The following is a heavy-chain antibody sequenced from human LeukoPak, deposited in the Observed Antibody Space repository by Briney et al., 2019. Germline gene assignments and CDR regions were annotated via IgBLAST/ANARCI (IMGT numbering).Heavy chain of an antibody. CDR3: ARGKILRYFDWLLIQNFYYYYMDV. CDR1: GHTFTSYA. V-gene: IGHV7-4-1*02. J-gene: IGHJ6*03. Sequence: ASVKVSCKASGHTFTSYAMNWVRQAPGQGLEWMGWINTNTGNPTYAQGFTGRFVFSLDTSVSTAYLQISSLKAEDTAVYYCARGKILRYFDWLLIQNFYYYYMDVWGKGTTVTISS. D-gene: IGHD3-9*01. CDR2: INTNTGNP.